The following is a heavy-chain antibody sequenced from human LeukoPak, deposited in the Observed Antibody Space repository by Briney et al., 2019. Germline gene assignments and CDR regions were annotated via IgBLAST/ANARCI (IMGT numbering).Heavy chain of an antibody. CDR2: ISAYNGNT. CDR1: GYTFTSYG. V-gene: IGHV1-18*01. D-gene: IGHD3-22*01. CDR3: ARAKDSSGYYYLFDY. Sequence: ASVTVSCKASGYTFTSYGISWVRQAPGQGLEWMGWISAYNGNTNYAQKLQGRVTMTTDTSTSTAYMELRSLRSDDTAVYYCARAKDSSGYYYLFDYWGQGTPVTVSS. J-gene: IGHJ4*02.